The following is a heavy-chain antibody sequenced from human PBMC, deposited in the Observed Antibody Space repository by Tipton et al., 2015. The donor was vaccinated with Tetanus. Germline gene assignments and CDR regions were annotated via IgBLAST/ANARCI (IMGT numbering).Heavy chain of an antibody. CDR2: ISGYSGHT. D-gene: IGHD1-14*01. V-gene: IGHV1-18*01. CDR1: GYNFVNFG. J-gene: IGHJ3*02. Sequence: QVQLVQSGAEVKKPGASVKVSCKASGYNFVNFGISWVRQAPGQGLEWLGWISGYSGHTNYAQQAQGRVTMTTDTSTSTAYLELRSLRSDDTALYFCARDADMWATRKAFDIWGQGTMVTVSS. CDR3: ARDADMWATRKAFDI.